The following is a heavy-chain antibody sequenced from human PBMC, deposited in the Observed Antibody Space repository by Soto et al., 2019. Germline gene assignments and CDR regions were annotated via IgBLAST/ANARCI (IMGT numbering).Heavy chain of an antibody. CDR1: GFSFNYYG. D-gene: IGHD1-26*01. CDR2: IWYDGSKT. CDR3: ARDGSSTHLHYGLDV. V-gene: IGHV3-33*01. Sequence: QVQLVESGGGVVQPGTSLRLSCEASGFSFNYYGMHWVRQASGKGLEWVAIIWYDGSKTDYVDSVQGRFTVSRDNSQNTVYLQMNSLRGDDTAIYYCARDGSSTHLHYGLDVWGRGTMVIVSS. J-gene: IGHJ6*02.